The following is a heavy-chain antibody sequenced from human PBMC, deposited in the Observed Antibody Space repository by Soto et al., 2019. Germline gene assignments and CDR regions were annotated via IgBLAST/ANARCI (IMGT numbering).Heavy chain of an antibody. CDR3: AREMATDRDY. V-gene: IGHV1-69*13. Sequence: SVKVSCKASGRTFSSYAIRCVRQAPGQGLEWMGGIIPIFGTANYAQKFQGRVTITADESTSTAYMELSSLRSEDTAAYYCAREMATDRDYWGQGTLVTVPQ. CDR1: GRTFSSYA. D-gene: IGHD5-12*01. CDR2: IIPIFGTA. J-gene: IGHJ4*02.